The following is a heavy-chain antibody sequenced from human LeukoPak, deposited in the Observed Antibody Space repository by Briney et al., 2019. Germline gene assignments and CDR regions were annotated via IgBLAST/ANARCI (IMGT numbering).Heavy chain of an antibody. Sequence: SETLSLTCTVSGGSISSYYWSWIRQPPGKGLEWIGNIHYSGSTNYNPSLKSRVTISVDTSKNQFSPKLSSVTAADTAVYYCARDSSGHWYFDLWGRGTLVTVSS. CDR2: IHYSGST. CDR3: ARDSSGHWYFDL. CDR1: GGSISSYY. V-gene: IGHV4-59*12. J-gene: IGHJ2*01. D-gene: IGHD3-22*01.